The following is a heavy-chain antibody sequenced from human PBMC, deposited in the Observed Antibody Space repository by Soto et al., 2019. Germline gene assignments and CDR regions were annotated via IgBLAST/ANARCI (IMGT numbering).Heavy chain of an antibody. CDR1: GFPFSNHA. V-gene: IGHV3-64D*06. CDR2: INYNGGTT. D-gene: IGHD6-6*01. Sequence: PGGSLRLSCSASGFPFSNHAMHWARQAPGKGLEYVSAINYNGGTTYYVDSVKGRFTISRDNSKNTLYLQMSSLKVEDTAMYHCVTWGGIEARNLDHWGQGTLVTVSS. J-gene: IGHJ4*02. CDR3: VTWGGIEARNLDH.